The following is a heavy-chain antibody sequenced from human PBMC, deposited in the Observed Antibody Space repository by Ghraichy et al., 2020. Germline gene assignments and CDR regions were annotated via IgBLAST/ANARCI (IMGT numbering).Heavy chain of an antibody. CDR3: AKEGGRLGEGAFDV. D-gene: IGHD3-10*01. V-gene: IGHV3-23*01. J-gene: IGHJ3*01. CDR1: GFTFSSYA. Sequence: GESLNISCAASGFTFSSYAMDWVRQAPGKGLEWVSALSGSGDSTYYADSVKGRFTISRDKSKRTMYLQMNSLRADDTAVYYCAKEGGRLGEGAFDVWGQGTKVTVSS. CDR2: LSGSGDST.